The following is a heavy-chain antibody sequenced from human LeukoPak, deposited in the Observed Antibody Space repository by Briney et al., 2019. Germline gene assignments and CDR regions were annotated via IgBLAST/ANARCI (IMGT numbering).Heavy chain of an antibody. CDR1: GFSISGYN. Sequence: SETLSHTCTVSGFSISGYNWGWVRQPPGKGLEWIGFVSNSRSSNHNPSLKSRVTMSVDTSKNQFSLRLRYVTAADTAVYYCARDVAGSLDYWGQGTLVNVSA. D-gene: IGHD1-26*01. CDR3: ARDVAGSLDY. J-gene: IGHJ4*02. V-gene: IGHV4-59*01. CDR2: VSNSRSS.